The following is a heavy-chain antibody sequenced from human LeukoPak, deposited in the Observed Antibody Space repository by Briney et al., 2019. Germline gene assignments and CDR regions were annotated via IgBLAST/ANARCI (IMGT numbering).Heavy chain of an antibody. J-gene: IGHJ6*03. CDR1: GSTFSSYA. CDR2: IIPIFGTA. D-gene: IGHD6-13*01. Sequence: SVKVSCKASGSTFSSYAISWVRQAPGQGLEWMGGIIPIFGTANYAQKFQGRVTITTDESTSTAYMELSSLRSEDTAVYYCATHSSSWNPAYYYYYMDVWGKGTTVTVSS. CDR3: ATHSSSWNPAYYYYYMDV. V-gene: IGHV1-69*05.